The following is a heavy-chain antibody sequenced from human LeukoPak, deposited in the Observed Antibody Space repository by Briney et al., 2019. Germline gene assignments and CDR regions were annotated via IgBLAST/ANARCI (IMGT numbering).Heavy chain of an antibody. CDR1: GFTFNNYA. CDR3: ARGYNSFDS. CDR2: ISSSGSGGNT. D-gene: IGHD1-1*01. V-gene: IGHV3-23*01. J-gene: IGHJ4*02. Sequence: GGSLRLSCEASGFTFNNYAMSWARQAPGKGLEWVSGISSSGSGGNTYYADSVKGRFTISRDSSRNTLFLHMNTLRAEDTAVYYCARGYNSFDSWGQGTLVTVSS.